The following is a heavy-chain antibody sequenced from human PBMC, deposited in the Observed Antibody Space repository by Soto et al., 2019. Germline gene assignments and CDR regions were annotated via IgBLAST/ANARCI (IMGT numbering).Heavy chain of an antibody. D-gene: IGHD3-10*01. Sequence: GGSLRLSCAASGFTFSSYGMHWVRQAPGKGLEWVAVIWYDGSNKYYADSVKGRFTISRDNSKNTLYLQMNSLRAEDTAVYYCARDSGYYGPFDYWGQGTLVTVSS. J-gene: IGHJ4*02. CDR3: ARDSGYYGPFDY. CDR2: IWYDGSNK. V-gene: IGHV3-33*01. CDR1: GFTFSSYG.